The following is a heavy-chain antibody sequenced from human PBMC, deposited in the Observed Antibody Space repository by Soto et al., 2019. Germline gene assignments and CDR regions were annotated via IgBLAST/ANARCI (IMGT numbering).Heavy chain of an antibody. CDR2: INWNGGST. CDR3: ARGQSDYSLGRSYYFDY. Sequence: EVQLVESGGGVVRPGGSLRLSCAASGFTFDDYGMSWVRQAPGKGLEWVSGINWNGGSTGYADSVKGRFTISRDNAKNSLYLQMNSLRAEDTALYHCARGQSDYSLGRSYYFDYWGQGTLVTVSS. CDR1: GFTFDDYG. J-gene: IGHJ4*02. V-gene: IGHV3-20*01. D-gene: IGHD1-26*01.